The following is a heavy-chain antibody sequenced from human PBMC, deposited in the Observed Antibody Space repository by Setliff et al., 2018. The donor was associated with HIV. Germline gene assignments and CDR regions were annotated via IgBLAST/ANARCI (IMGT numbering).Heavy chain of an antibody. CDR2: INSASGGT. CDR3: VTSPGSFTSVDETEAGDY. Sequence: ASVKVSCKASGYTFTDYYIHWVRQAPGQGLEWMGWINSASGGTNYAQNFQGRVTVTRDTSINTAYVELNRLKSDDTAVYYCVTSPGSFTSVDETEAGDYWGQGTLVTVSS. J-gene: IGHJ4*02. V-gene: IGHV1-2*02. D-gene: IGHD6-25*01. CDR1: GYTFTDYY.